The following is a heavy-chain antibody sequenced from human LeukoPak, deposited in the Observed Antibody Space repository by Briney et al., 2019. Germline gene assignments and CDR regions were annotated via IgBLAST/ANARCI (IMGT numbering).Heavy chain of an antibody. CDR1: GFTFSSYA. CDR3: AKDMRALIRDPNFDY. V-gene: IGHV3-9*03. D-gene: IGHD3-10*01. J-gene: IGHJ4*02. Sequence: GGSLRLSCAASGFTFSSYAMSWVRQAPGKGLEWVSGISWNSGSIGYADSVKGRFTISRDNAKNSLYLQMNSLRAEDMALYYCAKDMRALIRDPNFDYWGQGTLVTVSS. CDR2: ISWNSGSI.